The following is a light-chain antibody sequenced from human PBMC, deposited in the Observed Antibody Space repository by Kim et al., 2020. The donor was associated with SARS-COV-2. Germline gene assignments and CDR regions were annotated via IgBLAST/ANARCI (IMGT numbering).Light chain of an antibody. J-gene: IGLJ3*02. CDR2: HDS. Sequence: YELTQPPSVSVAPGKTARISCGENNIGSKSVHWYQQKPGQAPVLVIYHDSDRPSGIPERFSGSNSGDTATLTISRVEAGDGAAYYCQVWDTTSDLAVFGG. CDR3: QVWDTTSDLAV. CDR1: NIGSKS. V-gene: IGLV3-21*01.